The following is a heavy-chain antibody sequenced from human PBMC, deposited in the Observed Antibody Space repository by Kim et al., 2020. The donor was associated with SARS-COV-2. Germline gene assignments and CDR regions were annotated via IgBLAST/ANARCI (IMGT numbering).Heavy chain of an antibody. CDR1: GFTFSSYS. CDR3: ARAFISMVRGVSQFPTVGVLGYYYYGMDV. CDR2: ISSSSSYI. Sequence: GGSLRLSCAASGFTFSSYSMNWVRQAPGKGLEWVSSISSSSSYIYYADSVKGRFTISRDNAKNSLYLQMNSRRAEDTAVYYFARAFISMVRGVSQFPTVGVLGYYYYGMDVWGQGTTVTVSS. D-gene: IGHD3-10*01. J-gene: IGHJ6*02. V-gene: IGHV3-21*01.